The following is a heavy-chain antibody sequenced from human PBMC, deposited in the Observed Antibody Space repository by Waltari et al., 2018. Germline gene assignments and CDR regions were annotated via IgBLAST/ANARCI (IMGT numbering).Heavy chain of an antibody. J-gene: IGHJ6*03. D-gene: IGHD1-1*01. CDR2: IYYSGSP. V-gene: IGHV4-30-4*08. Sequence: QVQLQESGPGLVKPSQTLSLTCTVSGGSISSGDYYWSWIRQPPGKGLEWIGYIYYSGSPYYNPSLKRRVTISVDTSKNQFSLKLSSVTAADTALYYCARDIVGGGLEYYYMDVWGKGTTVTVSS. CDR1: GGSISSGDYY. CDR3: ARDIVGGGLEYYYMDV.